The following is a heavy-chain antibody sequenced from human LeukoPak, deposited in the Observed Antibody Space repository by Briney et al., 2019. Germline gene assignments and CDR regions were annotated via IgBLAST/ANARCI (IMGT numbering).Heavy chain of an antibody. Sequence: GASVKVSCKASGYTFTSYDINWVRQATGQGLEWMGWVNPNSGNTGYAQKFQGRVTMTRNTSISTAYMELSSLRSEDTAVYYCARANRFTMVRGVTLYYFDYWGQGTLVTVSS. CDR1: GYTFTSYD. D-gene: IGHD3-10*01. CDR3: ARANRFTMVRGVTLYYFDY. J-gene: IGHJ4*02. V-gene: IGHV1-8*01. CDR2: VNPNSGNT.